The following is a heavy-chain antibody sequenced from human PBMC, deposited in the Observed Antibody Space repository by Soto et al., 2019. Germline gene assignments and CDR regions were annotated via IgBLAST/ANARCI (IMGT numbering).Heavy chain of an antibody. V-gene: IGHV3-13*01. CDR1: VFTFKNND. CDR3: ARDRSVAGTGELDY. Sequence: GGSLRLACAASVFTFKNNDMHWVRQETGKGLEWVSSIGSAGDTYYLGSVKGRFTISRENAKNSVYLQMNSLRAGDTAVYYCARDRSVAGTGELDYWGQGTAVTVSS. J-gene: IGHJ4*02. D-gene: IGHD6-13*01. CDR2: IGSAGDT.